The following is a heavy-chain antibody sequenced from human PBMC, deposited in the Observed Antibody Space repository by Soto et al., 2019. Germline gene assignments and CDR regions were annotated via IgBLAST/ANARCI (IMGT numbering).Heavy chain of an antibody. CDR1: GGSISSSSYY. D-gene: IGHD5-18*01. Sequence: PSETLSLTCTVSGGSISSSSYYWCWIRQPPGKGLEWIGSIYYSGSTYYNPSLKSRVTISVDTSKNQFSLKLSSVTAADTAVYYCARIFRYSYGYLDAFDIWGQGTMVTVSS. V-gene: IGHV4-39*01. CDR3: ARIFRYSYGYLDAFDI. J-gene: IGHJ3*02. CDR2: IYYSGST.